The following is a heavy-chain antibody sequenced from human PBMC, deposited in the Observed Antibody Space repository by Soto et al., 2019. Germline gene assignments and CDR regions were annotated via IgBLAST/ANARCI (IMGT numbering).Heavy chain of an antibody. CDR3: ARVGIVVVPAAKGGYYYYMDV. CDR2: IYYSGST. D-gene: IGHD2-2*01. Sequence: PSETMSVTCPVSGGSISSGGYYWSWISQHPGKGLEWIGYIYYSGSTYYNPSLKSRVTISVDTSKNQFSLKLSSVTAADTAVYYCARVGIVVVPAAKGGYYYYMDVWGKGTTVTVSS. J-gene: IGHJ6*03. V-gene: IGHV4-31*03. CDR1: GGSISSGGYY.